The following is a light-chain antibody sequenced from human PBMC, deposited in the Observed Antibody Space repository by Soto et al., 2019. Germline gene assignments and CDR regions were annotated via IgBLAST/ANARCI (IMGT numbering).Light chain of an antibody. V-gene: IGLV2-14*01. CDR2: EVN. Sequence: QSALTQPASVSGSPGQSITISCTGTSSDVGGFNYVSWYQQHPGKAPKLMIYEVNNRPSGVSNRFSGSKFGNTASLTISGLQAEDEADYYCSSYASSSTVVFGGGTKLTVL. J-gene: IGLJ2*01. CDR3: SSYASSSTVV. CDR1: SSDVGGFNY.